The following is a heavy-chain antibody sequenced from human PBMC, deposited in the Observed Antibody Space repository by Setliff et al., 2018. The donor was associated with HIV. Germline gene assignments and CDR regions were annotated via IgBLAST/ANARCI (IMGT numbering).Heavy chain of an antibody. CDR3: ARWVYDSGSGYFIDY. V-gene: IGHV3-7*03. D-gene: IGHD5-12*01. CDR1: GFSISGHW. J-gene: IGHJ4*03. CDR2: IKPDATSK. Sequence: GESLKISCAASGFSISGHWMAWVRQGPDKGLEWVANIKPDATSKNYGDSVKGRFAISRENAQNSLSLQMNGLTDEDTAVYYCARWVYDSGSGYFIDYWGQGTVVTVSS.